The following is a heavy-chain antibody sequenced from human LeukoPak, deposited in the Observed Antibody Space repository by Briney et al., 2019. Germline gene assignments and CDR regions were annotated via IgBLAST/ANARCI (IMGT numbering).Heavy chain of an antibody. CDR3: ASVPSLEYSSSSVGY. CDR1: GFTFSSYA. Sequence: PGGSLRLSCAASGFTFSSYAMSWVRQAPGKGLEWVSAISGSGGSTYYADSVKGRFTISRDNAKNSLYLQMNSLRAEDTAVYYCASVPSLEYSSSSVGYWGQGTLVTVSS. D-gene: IGHD6-6*01. V-gene: IGHV3-23*01. J-gene: IGHJ4*02. CDR2: ISGSGGST.